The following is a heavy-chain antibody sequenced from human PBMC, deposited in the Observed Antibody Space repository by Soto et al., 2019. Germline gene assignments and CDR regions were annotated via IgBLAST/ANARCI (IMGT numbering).Heavy chain of an antibody. V-gene: IGHV3-23*01. D-gene: IGHD5-12*01. Sequence: GGSLRLSCAASGFTFSSYAMSWVRQAPGKGLEWVSAISGSGGSTYYADSVKGQFTISRDNSKNTLYLQMNSLRAEDTAVYYCAKDMATFDLAYSGYDYPPRVFDYWGQGTLVTVSS. CDR2: ISGSGGST. CDR3: AKDMATFDLAYSGYDYPPRVFDY. CDR1: GFTFSSYA. J-gene: IGHJ4*02.